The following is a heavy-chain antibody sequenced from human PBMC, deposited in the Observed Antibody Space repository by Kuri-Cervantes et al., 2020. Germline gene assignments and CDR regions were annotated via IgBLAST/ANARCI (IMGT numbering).Heavy chain of an antibody. V-gene: IGHV1-2*02. Sequence: ASVKVSCKASGYTFTGYYMHWVRQAPGQGLEWMGWINPNSGGTGYAQKFQGRVTMTRNTSISTAYMELSSLRSEDTAVYYCARAPLELGYSSSSGPYYYYGMDVWGQGTTVTVSS. D-gene: IGHD6-6*01. CDR1: GYTFTGYY. CDR2: INPNSGGT. J-gene: IGHJ6*02. CDR3: ARAPLELGYSSSSGPYYYYGMDV.